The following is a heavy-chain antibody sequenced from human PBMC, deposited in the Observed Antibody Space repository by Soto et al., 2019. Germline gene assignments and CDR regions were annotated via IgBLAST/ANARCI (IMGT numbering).Heavy chain of an antibody. CDR2: IYYSGST. Sequence: SETLSLTCTVSGGSISSYYWSWIRQPPGKGLEWIGYIYYSGSTNYNPSLKSRVTISVDRSKNQFSLKLSSVTAADTAVYYCARARANWGLYGMDVWGQGTTVTVSS. V-gene: IGHV4-59*12. J-gene: IGHJ6*02. CDR1: GGSISSYY. D-gene: IGHD7-27*01. CDR3: ARARANWGLYGMDV.